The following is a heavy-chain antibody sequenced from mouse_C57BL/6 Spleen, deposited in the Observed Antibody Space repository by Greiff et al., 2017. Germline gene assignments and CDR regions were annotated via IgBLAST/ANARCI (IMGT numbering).Heavy chain of an antibody. CDR2: IDPSDSYT. Sequence: VQLQQPGAELVKPGASVKLSCKASGYTFTSYWMQWVKQRPGQGLEWIGEIDPSDSYTNYNQKFKGKATLTVDTSSSTAYMQLSSLSSEDSAVYYCARRSLAYYGSNYYAMYYWGQGTSVTVSS. D-gene: IGHD1-1*01. CDR3: ARRSLAYYGSNYYAMYY. J-gene: IGHJ4*01. CDR1: GYTFTSYW. V-gene: IGHV1-50*01.